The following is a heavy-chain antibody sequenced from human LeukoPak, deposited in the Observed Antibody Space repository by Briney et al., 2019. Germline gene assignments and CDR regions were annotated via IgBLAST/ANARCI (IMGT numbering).Heavy chain of an antibody. J-gene: IGHJ4*02. D-gene: IGHD3-10*01. Sequence: PGGPLRLSCAASGFTFSSYGMHWVRQAPGKGLEWVAIIWYDGSNKYYADSVKGRFTISRDNSKDTLYLQMNSLRAEDTAVYYCARSREHGSGSYDSYYFDYWGQGTLVTVSS. CDR3: ARSREHGSGSYDSYYFDY. CDR2: IWYDGSNK. V-gene: IGHV3-33*01. CDR1: GFTFSSYG.